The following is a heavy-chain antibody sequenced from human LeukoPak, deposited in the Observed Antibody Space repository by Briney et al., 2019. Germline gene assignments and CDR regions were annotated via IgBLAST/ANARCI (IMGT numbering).Heavy chain of an antibody. CDR1: GGSFSGYY. CDR2: INHSGST. V-gene: IGHV4-34*01. Sequence: PSETLSLTCAVSGGSFSGYYWSWIRQPPGKGLEWIWAINHSGSTTYNPSPKSRVTISVGTSKNQFSLKLSSVTAADTAVYYCARLHCSSTSCYGPLYYYYGMDVWGKGTTVTVSS. J-gene: IGHJ6*04. D-gene: IGHD2-2*01. CDR3: ARLHCSSTSCYGPLYYYYGMDV.